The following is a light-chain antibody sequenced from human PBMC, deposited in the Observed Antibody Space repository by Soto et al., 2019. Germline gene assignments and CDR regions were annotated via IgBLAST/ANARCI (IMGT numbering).Light chain of an antibody. CDR2: GSS. CDR3: QQFGISPRT. J-gene: IGKJ2*01. V-gene: IGKV3-20*01. Sequence: EIVLTQSPGTLSLSPGERAILSCRASQSVSSSYLAWYQQKPGQAPRLLIYGSSTRATGIPDRFSGSGSGTDFTLTITRLEPEDFAVYYCQQFGISPRTFGQGTKLE. CDR1: QSVSSSY.